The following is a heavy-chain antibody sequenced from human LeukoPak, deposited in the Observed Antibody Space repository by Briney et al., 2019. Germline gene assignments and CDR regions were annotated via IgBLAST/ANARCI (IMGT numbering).Heavy chain of an antibody. CDR2: IKSDGNT. CDR1: GFTVSSYW. V-gene: IGHV3-74*01. J-gene: IGHJ1*01. Sequence: PGRSLRLPCAASGFTVSSYWMHWVRQGPGKGLVWVSRIKSDGNTNYADSVKGRFTISRDNAKNTVSLQMNSLRAEDTGVYYCARAPSEIGGYYPEYFRHWGQGTLVTVSS. D-gene: IGHD3-22*01. CDR3: ARAPSEIGGYYPEYFRH.